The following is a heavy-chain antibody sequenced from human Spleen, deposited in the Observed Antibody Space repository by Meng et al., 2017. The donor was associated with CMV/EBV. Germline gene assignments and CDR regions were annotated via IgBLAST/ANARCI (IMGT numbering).Heavy chain of an antibody. CDR2: ISSSGNTI. J-gene: IGHJ4*02. Sequence: GGSLRLSCAASGFTLSDYYVSWIRQPPGKGPEWVSYISSSGNTIHYADSVKGRFIISRDTPKNSVSLQMNRLRAEDTAVYYCAKADEGHPLDYWGQGTVVTVSS. CDR3: AKADEGHPLDY. V-gene: IGHV3-11*04. CDR1: GFTLSDYY. D-gene: IGHD5-24*01.